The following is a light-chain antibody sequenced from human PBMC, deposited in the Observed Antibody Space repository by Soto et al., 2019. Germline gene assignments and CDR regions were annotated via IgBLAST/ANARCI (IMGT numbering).Light chain of an antibody. Sequence: QSALAHPPSASGSSGQSVTISCTGTSSDVGAYDYVPWYQQHPGKAPKLMIYEINKRPSGVPDRFSGSKSGNTASPTVSALQSEDDADYYPRSYEDRNNVPYVLGTGTKV. CDR3: RSYEDRNNVPYV. V-gene: IGLV2-8*01. J-gene: IGLJ1*01. CDR2: EIN. CDR1: SSDVGAYDY.